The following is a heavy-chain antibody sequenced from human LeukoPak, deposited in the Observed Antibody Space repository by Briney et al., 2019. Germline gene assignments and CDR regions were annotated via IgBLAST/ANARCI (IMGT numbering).Heavy chain of an antibody. J-gene: IGHJ4*02. CDR3: ARHTPYGDLATHFDY. V-gene: IGHV4-59*08. CDR1: GGSISSYY. CDR2: ISDIGSI. D-gene: IGHD4-17*01. Sequence: SETLSLTCTVSGGSISSYYWSWIRQPPGKGLEWIAYISDIGSINYNPSLKSRVTISLDTSKNQFSLKLSSVTAADTAVYYCARHTPYGDLATHFDYWGQGTLVTVSS.